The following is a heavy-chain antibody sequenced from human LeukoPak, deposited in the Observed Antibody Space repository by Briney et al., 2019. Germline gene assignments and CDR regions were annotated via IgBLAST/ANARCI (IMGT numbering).Heavy chain of an antibody. CDR3: ARGAILFGVASNIDDAFDI. CDR2: IKQDGSAK. Sequence: PGGSLRLSCAASGFTFSNYWMSWVRQAPGKGLEWVANIKQDGSAKYYVDSVKGRFTISRDNSKNTLYLQMNSLRAEDTAVYYCARGAILFGVASNIDDAFDIWGQGTMVTVSS. V-gene: IGHV3-7*01. J-gene: IGHJ3*02. D-gene: IGHD3-3*01. CDR1: GFTFSNYW.